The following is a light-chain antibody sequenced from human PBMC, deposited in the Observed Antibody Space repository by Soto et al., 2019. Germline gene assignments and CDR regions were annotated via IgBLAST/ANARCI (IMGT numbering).Light chain of an antibody. J-gene: IGLJ1*01. CDR1: SSDVGGYNY. Sequence: QSVLTQPASVSGSAGQSIAISCTGTSSDVGGYNYVSWYQQHPGKAPKLLLSEVSKRPSGVSDRFSGSKSGNTASLTISGLQTQDEADYYCSSFTSAYTFVFXTGTKVTVL. CDR2: EVS. CDR3: SSFTSAYTFV. V-gene: IGLV2-14*01.